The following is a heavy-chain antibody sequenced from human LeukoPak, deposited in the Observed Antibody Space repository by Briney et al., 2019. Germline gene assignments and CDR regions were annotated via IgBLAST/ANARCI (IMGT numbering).Heavy chain of an antibody. CDR3: AREGGYYDSSAMGFDI. CDR1: GFTFSSYA. Sequence: PGGSLRLSCAASGFTFSSYAMSWVRQAPGKGLEWVSAISGSGGSTYYADSVKGRFTISRDNSKNTLYLQMNSLRAEDTAVYYCAREGGYYDSSAMGFDIWGQGTMVTVSS. J-gene: IGHJ3*02. V-gene: IGHV3-23*01. CDR2: ISGSGGST. D-gene: IGHD3-22*01.